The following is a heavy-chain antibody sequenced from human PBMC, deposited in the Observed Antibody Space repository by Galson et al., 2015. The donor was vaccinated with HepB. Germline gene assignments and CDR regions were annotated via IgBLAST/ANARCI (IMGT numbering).Heavy chain of an antibody. CDR1: GYTFSSYS. Sequence: SVKVSCKASGYTFSSYSISWVRQAPGQGLEWVGWISPYNRDTNYARKLQGRVTMTTDTSTNTAYMELRSLRSDDTAVYYCARGALVAVLDATQNNWFDPWGQGTLVTVSS. D-gene: IGHD2-15*01. CDR3: ARGALVAVLDATQNNWFDP. J-gene: IGHJ5*02. CDR2: ISPYNRDT. V-gene: IGHV1-18*01.